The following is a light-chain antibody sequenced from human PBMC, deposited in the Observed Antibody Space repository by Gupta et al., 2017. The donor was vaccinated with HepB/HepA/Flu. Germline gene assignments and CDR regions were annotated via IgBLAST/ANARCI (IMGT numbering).Light chain of an antibody. CDR2: TAS. CDR3: QQSYGLPVT. J-gene: IGKJ4*01. Sequence: DIKMTQSPSSLSASVGDRVTITGRASQYISTHLNWYQQKPGKAPKLLIYTASSLQSGVPSRVSGSGSGTDFTLTISSLQKEDFATYYCQQSYGLPVTFGGGTKVEIK. V-gene: IGKV1-39*01. CDR1: QYISTH.